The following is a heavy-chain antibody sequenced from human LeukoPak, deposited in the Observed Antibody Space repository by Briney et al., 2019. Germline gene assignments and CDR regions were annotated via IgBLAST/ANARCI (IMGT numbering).Heavy chain of an antibody. CDR2: IYNGVPT. J-gene: IGHJ4*02. D-gene: IGHD6-19*01. V-gene: IGHV4-4*09. CDR3: VQTTGWPGFDY. Sequence: SETLSLTCTASGAPISRFYWNWVRQPPGKGLEWIGNIYNGVPTFFNPSLKSRVTLSVDTSKTQFSLQLACVTAADTAVYYCVQTTGWPGFDYWGQGILVTVSS. CDR1: GAPISRFY.